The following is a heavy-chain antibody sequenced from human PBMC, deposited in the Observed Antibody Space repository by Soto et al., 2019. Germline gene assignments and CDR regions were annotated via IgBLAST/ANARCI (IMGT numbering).Heavy chain of an antibody. V-gene: IGHV1-2*04. CDR3: ARGYDFWSGYYSPYTYYYYGMDV. Sequence: ASVKVSCKASGYTFTGYYMHWVRHAPGQGLEWMGWINPNSGGTNYAQKFQGWVTMTRDTSISTAYMELSRLRSDDTAVYYCARGYDFWSGYYSPYTYYYYGMDVWGKGTTVTVSS. D-gene: IGHD3-3*01. CDR2: INPNSGGT. CDR1: GYTFTGYY. J-gene: IGHJ6*04.